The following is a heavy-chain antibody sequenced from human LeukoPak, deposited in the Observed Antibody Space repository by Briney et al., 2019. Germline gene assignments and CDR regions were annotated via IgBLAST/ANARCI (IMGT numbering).Heavy chain of an antibody. Sequence: PSETLSLTCTVSGGSISSSSYYWGWIRQPPGKGLEWIGSIYYSGSTYYNPSLKSRVTISVDTSKNQFSLKLSSVTAADTAVYYCASDYGDYGWFDPWGQGTLVTVSS. CDR2: IYYSGST. CDR3: ASDYGDYGWFDP. D-gene: IGHD4-17*01. V-gene: IGHV4-39*07. J-gene: IGHJ5*02. CDR1: GGSISSSSYY.